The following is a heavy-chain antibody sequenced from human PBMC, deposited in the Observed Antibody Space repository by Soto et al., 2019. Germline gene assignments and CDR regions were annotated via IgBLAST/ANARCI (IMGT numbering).Heavy chain of an antibody. CDR1: GGSFSGYY. CDR3: PRAPLTSLRWFDP. J-gene: IGHJ5*02. Sequence: QVQLQQWGAGLLKPSETLSLTCAVYGGSFSGYYWSWIRQPPGKGLEWIGEINHSGRNNYNPSLKSRVTISVDTSKTQFSLKLSAVTAADTAVYYCPRAPLTSLRWFDPWGKGTLVTVSS. CDR2: INHSGRN. V-gene: IGHV4-34*01. D-gene: IGHD2-2*01.